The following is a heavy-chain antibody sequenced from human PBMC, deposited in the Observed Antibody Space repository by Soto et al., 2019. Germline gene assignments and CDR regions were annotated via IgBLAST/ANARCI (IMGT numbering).Heavy chain of an antibody. CDR2: INPNSGGT. D-gene: IGHD6-13*01. Sequence: ASVKVSCKASGYTFTGYYMHWVRQAPGQGLEWMGWINPNSGGTNYAQKFQGRVTMTRDTPISTAYMELSRLRSDDTAVYYCARDRRIAGPLFDYCGQGTLVTVSS. CDR1: GYTFTGYY. CDR3: ARDRRIAGPLFDY. J-gene: IGHJ4*02. V-gene: IGHV1-2*02.